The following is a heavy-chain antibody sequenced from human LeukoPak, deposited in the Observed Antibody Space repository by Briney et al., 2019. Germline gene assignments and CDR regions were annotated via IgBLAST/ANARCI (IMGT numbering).Heavy chain of an antibody. V-gene: IGHV1-18*01. CDR3: ARDDSSGWCVFRPFDY. J-gene: IGHJ4*02. CDR2: ISAYNGNT. CDR1: GYTFTSYG. D-gene: IGHD6-19*01. Sequence: ASVKVSCKASGYTFTSYGISWVRQAPGQGLEWMGWISAYNGNTNYAQKLQGRVTMTTDTSTSTAYMELRSLRSDDTAVYYCARDDSSGWCVFRPFDYWGQGTLVTVSS.